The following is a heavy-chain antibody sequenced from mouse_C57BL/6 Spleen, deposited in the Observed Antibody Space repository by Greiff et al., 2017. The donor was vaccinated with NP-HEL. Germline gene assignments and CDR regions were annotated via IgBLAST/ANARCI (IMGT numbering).Heavy chain of an antibody. D-gene: IGHD3-3*01. J-gene: IGHJ3*01. CDR3: AREGTAGGFAY. CDR2: IYPGDGDT. V-gene: IGHV1-82*01. CDR1: GYAFSSSW. Sequence: VQLQQSGPELVKPGASVKISCKASGYAFSSSWMNWVKQRPGKGLEWIGRIYPGDGDTNYNGKFKGKATLTADKSSSTAYMQLSSLTSEDSAVYFCAREGTAGGFAYWGQGTLVTVSA.